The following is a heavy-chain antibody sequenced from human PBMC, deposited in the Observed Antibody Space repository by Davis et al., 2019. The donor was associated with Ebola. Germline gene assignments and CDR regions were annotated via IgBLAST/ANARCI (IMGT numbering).Heavy chain of an antibody. CDR3: ATNRSSTAGFDS. CDR1: GGSMTGGINY. Sequence: PSETLSLTCTVSGGSMTGGINYWSWIRQPPGKGLEWIGQIHYGGSTNFNPSFMSRFTISVDTSNNQFSLRVTSVTAADTAVYYCATNRSSTAGFDSWGQGTLVTVSS. CDR2: IHYGGST. D-gene: IGHD2/OR15-2a*01. J-gene: IGHJ4*02. V-gene: IGHV4-61*01.